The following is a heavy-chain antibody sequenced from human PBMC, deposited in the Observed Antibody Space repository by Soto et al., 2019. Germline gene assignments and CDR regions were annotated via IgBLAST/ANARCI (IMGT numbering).Heavy chain of an antibody. Sequence: QITLNESGPTQVKPRQTLTMTCTFSGFSLTTSGVGVGWIRQSPGKAPEWLALIYWDDDKRYSASLKSRLTIPKHTSQNPVVLTMADLDPADTRTYYCAHRVLRTVFGLVTTTAIYFDFWGQGTPVAVSS. CDR3: AHRVLRTVFGLVTTTAIYFDF. CDR2: IYWDDDK. V-gene: IGHV2-5*02. D-gene: IGHD3-3*01. J-gene: IGHJ4*02. CDR1: GFSLTTSGVG.